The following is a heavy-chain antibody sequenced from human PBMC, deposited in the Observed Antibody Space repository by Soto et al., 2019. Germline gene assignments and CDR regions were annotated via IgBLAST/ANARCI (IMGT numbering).Heavy chain of an antibody. CDR1: GFTFSDHY. CDR2: IRHKASDYTT. CDR3: AIELAGGAGGEYCDY. J-gene: IGHJ4*02. Sequence: EVQLVESGGGLGQPGGSLRLSCAASGFTFSDHYMDWVRQAPGKGREWVGRIRHKASDYTTEYAASVMGRFTISRDDSKNSLFLQMNSLRNEDAAFYYCAIELAGGAGGEYCDYWGQGTLVTVSS. D-gene: IGHD3-16*01. V-gene: IGHV3-72*01.